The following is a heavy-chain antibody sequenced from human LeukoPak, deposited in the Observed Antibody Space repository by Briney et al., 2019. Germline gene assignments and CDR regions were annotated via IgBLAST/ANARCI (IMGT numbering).Heavy chain of an antibody. D-gene: IGHD1-26*01. CDR1: GFAFSSYG. Sequence: GGSLRLSCAASGFAFSSYGMSWVRQAPGKELDWVSTISVSVTSTYYADSVKGRFTVSRDNSNNRLYLQMSGLTAADTAVYYCAKDRSIGTYYTFDLWGQGTLVTVSS. CDR2: ISVSVTST. V-gene: IGHV3-23*01. CDR3: AKDRSIGTYYTFDL. J-gene: IGHJ4*02.